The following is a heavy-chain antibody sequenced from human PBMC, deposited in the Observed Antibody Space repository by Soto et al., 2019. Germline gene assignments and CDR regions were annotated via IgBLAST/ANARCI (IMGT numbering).Heavy chain of an antibody. V-gene: IGHV3-48*01. Sequence: GGSLRLSCAASGFTFSSYSMNWVRQAPGKGLEWVSYISSSSSTIYYADSVKGRFTISRDNAKNSLYLQMNSLRAEDTAVYYCARKSVAGHKGEFDYWGQGTLVTVSS. D-gene: IGHD6-19*01. CDR2: ISSSSSTI. J-gene: IGHJ4*02. CDR3: ARKSVAGHKGEFDY. CDR1: GFTFSSYS.